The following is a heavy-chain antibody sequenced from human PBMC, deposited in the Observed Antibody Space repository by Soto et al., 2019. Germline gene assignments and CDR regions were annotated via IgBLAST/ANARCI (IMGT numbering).Heavy chain of an antibody. CDR1: GDSSSRYY. D-gene: IGHD3-22*01. V-gene: IGHV4-59*01. CDR3: ARYGGRYYYDSSGPTFDI. J-gene: IGHJ3*02. Sequence: SETPSLTWRVSGDSSSRYYSSLIRKPTGKGLEWIGYIYYSGSTNYNPSLKSRVTISVDTSKNQFSLKLSSVTAADTAVYYCARYGGRYYYDSSGPTFDIWGQGTMVTVS. CDR2: IYYSGST.